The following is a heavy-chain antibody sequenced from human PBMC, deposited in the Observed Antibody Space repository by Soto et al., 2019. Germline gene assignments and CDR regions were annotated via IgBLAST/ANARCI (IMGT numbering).Heavy chain of an antibody. CDR1: GFTFGDYA. V-gene: IGHV3-49*03. J-gene: IGHJ3*02. CDR2: IRSKAYGGTT. CDR3: TRAPGEQWLVLAFDI. Sequence: GGSLRLSCTASGFTFGDYAMSWFRQAPRKGLEWVGFIRSKAYGGTTEYAASVKGRFTISRDDSKSIAYLQMNSLRTEDTAVYYCTRAPGEQWLVLAFDIWGQGTMVTVSS. D-gene: IGHD6-19*01.